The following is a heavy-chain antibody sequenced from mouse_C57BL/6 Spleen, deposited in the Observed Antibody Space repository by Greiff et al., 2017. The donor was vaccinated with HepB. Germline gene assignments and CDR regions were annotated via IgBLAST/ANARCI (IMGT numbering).Heavy chain of an antibody. Sequence: EVKLLASGAELVRPGSSVKLSCTTSGFTFTCYCIHWVKQRPGPGLEWIGYIYIGNGYTEYNEKFKGKATLTSNTSSSTAYMQLSSLTSEDSAIYFCARGGNSSAMDDWGQGTSVTVSS. CDR2: IYIGNGYT. J-gene: IGHJ4*01. CDR3: ARGGNSSAMDD. V-gene: IGHV1-58*01. CDR1: GFTFTCYC.